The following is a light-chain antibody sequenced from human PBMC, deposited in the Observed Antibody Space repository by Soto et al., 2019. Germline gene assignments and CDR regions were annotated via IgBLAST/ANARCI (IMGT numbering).Light chain of an antibody. V-gene: IGKV1-5*03. Sequence: DIHMTQSPSTQSRSVGDTLTISCXASQTISSWLAWYQQKPGKAPKLLIYKASTLKSGVPSRFSGSGSGTEFTLTISSLQPDDFATYYCQHYNSYSEAFGQGTKVDIK. J-gene: IGKJ1*01. CDR1: QTISSW. CDR3: QHYNSYSEA. CDR2: KAS.